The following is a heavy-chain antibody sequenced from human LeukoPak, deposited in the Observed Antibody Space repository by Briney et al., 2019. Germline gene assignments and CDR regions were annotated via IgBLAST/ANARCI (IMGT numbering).Heavy chain of an antibody. V-gene: IGHV3-9*01. D-gene: IGHD3-10*01. CDR3: AKDKAVRGVIIGYDGMDV. Sequence: GGSLRLSCVASGFTFDDYAMHWVRQAPGKGLEWVSGISRNSGSIGYADSVKGRFTISRDNAKNSLYLQMNSLRAEDTALYYCAKDKAVRGVIIGYDGMDVWGQGTTVTVSS. J-gene: IGHJ6*02. CDR1: GFTFDDYA. CDR2: ISRNSGSI.